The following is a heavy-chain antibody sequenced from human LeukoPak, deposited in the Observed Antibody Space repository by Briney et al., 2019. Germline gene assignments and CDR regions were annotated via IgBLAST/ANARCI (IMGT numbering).Heavy chain of an antibody. CDR1: GFTFSSYA. J-gene: IGHJ4*02. CDR3: AKAVDFWSGYYNY. CDR2: ISGSGGST. V-gene: IGHV3-23*01. Sequence: GGSLRLSCAASGFTFSSYAMSWVRQAPAKGLEWVSAISGSGGSTYYADSVKGRFTISRDNSKNTLYLQMNSLRAEDTAVYYCAKAVDFWSGYYNYWGQGTLVTVSS. D-gene: IGHD3-3*01.